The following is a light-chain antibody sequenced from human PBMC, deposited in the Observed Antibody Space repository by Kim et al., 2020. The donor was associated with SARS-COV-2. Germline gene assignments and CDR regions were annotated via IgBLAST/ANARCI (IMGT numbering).Light chain of an antibody. CDR1: SSDVGGYNY. Sequence: GQSIPRACSGTSSDVGGYNYVSWYQQHPGKAPKLMIYDVSNRPSGVSNRFSGSKSGNTASLTISGLQAEDEADYYCSSYTSSSTLLFGGGTQLTVL. V-gene: IGLV2-14*03. CDR3: SSYTSSSTLL. CDR2: DVS. J-gene: IGLJ2*01.